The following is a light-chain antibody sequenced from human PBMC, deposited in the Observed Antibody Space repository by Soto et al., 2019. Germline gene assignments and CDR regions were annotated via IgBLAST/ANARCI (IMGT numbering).Light chain of an antibody. V-gene: IGLV1-44*01. J-gene: IGLJ2*01. CDR2: NND. CDR3: ESWDDSLYGAV. CDR1: SSNIGTNT. Sequence: QPVLTQPPSASGTPGQRVTISCSGSSSNIGTNTINWYQQFPGTAPKLLIYNNDQRPSGVPDRFSASKSGTSASLAISGLQSEDEADYYCESWDDSLYGAVFGGGTKLTVL.